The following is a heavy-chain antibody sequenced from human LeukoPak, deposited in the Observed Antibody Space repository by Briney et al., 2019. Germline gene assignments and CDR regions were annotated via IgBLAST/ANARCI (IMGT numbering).Heavy chain of an antibody. V-gene: IGHV5-51*01. J-gene: IGHJ4*02. CDR2: MYPGDSDT. CDR3: ARQGGSGTSDY. Sequence: GESLKISCKGSGYRFTSYWIAWVRQMPGKGLEWMGIMYPGDSDTRYSPSFQGQVSMSVDRSISTAYPQWSSLEASDTAMYFCARQGGSGTSDYWGQGTLVTVSS. D-gene: IGHD3-10*01. CDR1: GYRFTSYW.